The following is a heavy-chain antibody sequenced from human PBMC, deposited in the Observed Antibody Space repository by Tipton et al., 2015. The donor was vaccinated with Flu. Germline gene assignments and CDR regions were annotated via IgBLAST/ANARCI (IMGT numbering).Heavy chain of an antibody. J-gene: IGHJ6*01. V-gene: IGHV4-39*07. Sequence: TLSLTCTVSGGSIRSPSDYWGWVRQTPGKGLEWIGNIHYSGKTYYNMPLKSRVTISVDTSNNQFSLKLTSVTAADTGLYYCARDRIVNGFWTGYERYGMDGWGQGTTVTVSS. CDR3: ARDRIVNGFWTGYERYGMDG. CDR1: GGSIRSPSDY. CDR2: IHYSGKT. D-gene: IGHD3/OR15-3a*01.